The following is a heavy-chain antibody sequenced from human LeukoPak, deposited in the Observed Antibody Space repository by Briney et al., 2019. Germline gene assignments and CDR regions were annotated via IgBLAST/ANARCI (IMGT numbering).Heavy chain of an antibody. Sequence: SETLSLTCTVSGGSISSYYWSWIRQPPGEGLEWIGYIYYSGSTNYNPSLKSRVTISVDTSKNQFSLKLSSVTAADTAVYYCARITYYYDSSPGSFDYWGQGTLVTVSS. J-gene: IGHJ4*02. CDR2: IYYSGST. D-gene: IGHD3-22*01. V-gene: IGHV4-59*01. CDR1: GGSISSYY. CDR3: ARITYYYDSSPGSFDY.